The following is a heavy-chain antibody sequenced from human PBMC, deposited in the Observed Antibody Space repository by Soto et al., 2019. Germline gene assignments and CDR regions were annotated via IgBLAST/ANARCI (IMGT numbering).Heavy chain of an antibody. V-gene: IGHV4-34*01. CDR3: ARRPLTTSLRAFDI. Sequence: PSETLSLACAVYGGSFSGYYWSWIRQPPGKGLEWIGEINHSGSTNYNPSLKSRVTISVDTSKNQFSLKLSSVTAADTVVYYCARRPLTTSLRAFDIWGQGTMVTISS. J-gene: IGHJ3*02. D-gene: IGHD4-17*01. CDR1: GGSFSGYY. CDR2: INHSGST.